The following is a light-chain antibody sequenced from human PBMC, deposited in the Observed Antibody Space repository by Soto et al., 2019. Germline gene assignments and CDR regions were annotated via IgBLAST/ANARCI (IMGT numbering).Light chain of an antibody. CDR1: QSVSNY. Sequence: DIQMTQSPSSLSASVGDRVTITCRASQSVSNYLIWYQQKPGKAPKFLISATSILHSGVPSRFSGSGSGTDFTLTISSLQPEDFATYYCQQNYNYPRTFGQGTRLEIK. J-gene: IGKJ5*01. V-gene: IGKV1-39*01. CDR2: ATS. CDR3: QQNYNYPRT.